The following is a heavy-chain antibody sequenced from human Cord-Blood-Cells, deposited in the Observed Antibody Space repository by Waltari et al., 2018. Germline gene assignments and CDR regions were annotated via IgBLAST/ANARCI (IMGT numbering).Heavy chain of an antibody. CDR1: GFTFSSYN. D-gene: IGHD6-13*01. CDR2: LSSSSSSI. J-gene: IGHJ4*02. V-gene: IGHV3-21*01. CDR3: ARDRDSSSWFDY. Sequence: EVQLVESGGGLVKPGGSLRLSCAASGFTFSSYNMNWVRQAPGKGLEWVSSLSSSSSSIYYADSVKGRFTISRDNAKNSLYLQMNSLGAEDTAVYYCARDRDSSSWFDYWGQGTLVTVSS.